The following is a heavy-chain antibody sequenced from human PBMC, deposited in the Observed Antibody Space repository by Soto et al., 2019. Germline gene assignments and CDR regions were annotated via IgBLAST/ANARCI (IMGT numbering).Heavy chain of an antibody. CDR1: GYSFTSYW. Sequence: PGESLKISCKGPGYSFTSYWISWVRQMPGKGLEWMGRIDPSDSYTNYSPSFQGHVTISADKSISTAYLQWSSLKASDTAMYYCARRPGTYCSGGSCPGSYYYYGMDVWGQGTTVTVSS. D-gene: IGHD2-15*01. CDR2: IDPSDSYT. J-gene: IGHJ6*02. V-gene: IGHV5-10-1*01. CDR3: ARRPGTYCSGGSCPGSYYYYGMDV.